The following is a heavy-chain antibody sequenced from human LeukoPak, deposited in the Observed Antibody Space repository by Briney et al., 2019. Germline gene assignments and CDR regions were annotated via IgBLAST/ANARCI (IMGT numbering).Heavy chain of an antibody. CDR1: GFTFSNYA. CDR2: ISYDGSNK. D-gene: IGHD3-10*01. CDR3: ARATITMVRGVIRSPPDY. Sequence: GRSLRLSCAASGFTFSNYAMHWVRQAPGKGLEWVAVISYDGSNKYYADSVKGRFTISRDNSKNTLYLQMNSLRAEDTAVYYCARATITMVRGVIRSPPDYWGQGTLVTVSS. J-gene: IGHJ4*02. V-gene: IGHV3-30-3*01.